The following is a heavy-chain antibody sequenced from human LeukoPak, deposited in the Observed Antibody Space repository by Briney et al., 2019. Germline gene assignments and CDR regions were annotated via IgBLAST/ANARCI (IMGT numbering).Heavy chain of an antibody. D-gene: IGHD5-12*01. Sequence: GGSLRLSCAASGFTFSSYWMSWVRQAPGKGLEWVANIKQDGSEKYYVDSVKGRFTISRDNAKNSLYLQMNSLRAEDTAVYYSARAYSGYGYYFDYWGQGTLVTVSS. J-gene: IGHJ4*02. V-gene: IGHV3-7*04. CDR1: GFTFSSYW. CDR3: ARAYSGYGYYFDY. CDR2: IKQDGSEK.